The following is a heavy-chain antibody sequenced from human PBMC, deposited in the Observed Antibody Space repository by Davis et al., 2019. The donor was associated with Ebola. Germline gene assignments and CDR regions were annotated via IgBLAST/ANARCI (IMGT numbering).Heavy chain of an antibody. CDR2: ITADGSNR. CDR3: ARVPYCSSTNCFYYYYYGMDV. CDR1: GFTFSSYG. V-gene: IGHV3-30*03. D-gene: IGHD2-2*01. J-gene: IGHJ6*02. Sequence: GGSLRLSCAASGFTFSSYGMDWVRQAPGKGLEWVAVITADGSNRYYAESVKGRFTISRDNVKNTLYLQMNSLRGEDTAVYYCARVPYCSSTNCFYYYYYGMDVWGQGTTVTVSS.